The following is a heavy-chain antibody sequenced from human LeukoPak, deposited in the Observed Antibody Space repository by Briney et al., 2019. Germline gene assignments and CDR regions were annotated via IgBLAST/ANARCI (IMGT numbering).Heavy chain of an antibody. J-gene: IGHJ5*02. V-gene: IGHV5-51*01. D-gene: IGHD5-18*01. CDR1: GYSFTSYW. Sequence: GESLKISCQGSGYSFTSYWIGWVRQMPGKGLEWMGIIYPGDSDTRYSPSFQGQVTISADKSISTAYLQWSSLKASDTAMYYCARHGDTAMVDNWFDPWGQGTLVTVSS. CDR2: IYPGDSDT. CDR3: ARHGDTAMVDNWFDP.